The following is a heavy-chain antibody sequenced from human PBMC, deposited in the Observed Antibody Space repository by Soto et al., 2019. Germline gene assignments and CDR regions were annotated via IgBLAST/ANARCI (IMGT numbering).Heavy chain of an antibody. CDR3: ARSLVGTNRAFDY. D-gene: IGHD1-1*01. CDR1: GFTFSSYS. CDR2: ISSSSSTI. J-gene: IGHJ4*02. V-gene: IGHV3-48*01. Sequence: GSLRLSCAASGFTFSSYSMNWVRQAPGKGLEWVSYISSSSSTIYYADSVKGRFTISRDNAKNSLYLQMNSLRAEDTAVYYCARSLVGTNRAFDYWGQGTLVTVSS.